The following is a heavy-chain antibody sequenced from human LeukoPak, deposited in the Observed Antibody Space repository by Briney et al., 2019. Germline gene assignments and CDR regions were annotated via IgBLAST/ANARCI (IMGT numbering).Heavy chain of an antibody. CDR3: ARELSEYSSGWTIYAMDV. J-gene: IGHJ6*02. V-gene: IGHV1-18*01. D-gene: IGHD6-19*01. Sequence: ASVKVSCKASGYTFNTYGMSWVRQAPGQGLEWMGWISDYNSNTIYAPKLHGRVTMTTDTSTSKPYMELRSLRSDDTAVYFCARELSEYSSGWTIYAMDVWGQGTTVIVSS. CDR2: ISDYNSNT. CDR1: GYTFNTYG.